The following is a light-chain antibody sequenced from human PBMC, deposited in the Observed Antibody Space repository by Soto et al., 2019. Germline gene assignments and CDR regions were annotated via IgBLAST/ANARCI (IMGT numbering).Light chain of an antibody. CDR1: QTVSSNF. J-gene: IGKJ1*01. Sequence: EIGLTQSPGTLSLSPGERGTLSCRASQTVSSNFLAWYQQKPGQAPRLLIFDASTRATGIPDRFTGSGSGSDFTLTISRLEPEDFAVYYCQHYNSYSEAFGQGTKVELK. CDR2: DAS. V-gene: IGKV3-20*01. CDR3: QHYNSYSEA.